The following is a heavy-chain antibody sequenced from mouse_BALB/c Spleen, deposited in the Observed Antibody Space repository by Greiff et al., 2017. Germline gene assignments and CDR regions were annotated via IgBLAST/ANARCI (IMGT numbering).Heavy chain of an antibody. J-gene: IGHJ4*01. CDR3: AREGITTAPFDY. V-gene: IGHV1S81*02. CDR2: INPSNGRT. CDR1: GYTFTSYW. Sequence: VQLQQPGAELVKPGASVKLSCKASGYTFTSYWMHWVKQRPGQGLEWIGEINPSNGRTNYNEKFKSKATLTVDKSSSTAYMQLSSLTSEDSAVYYCAREGITTAPFDYWGQGTSVTVSS. D-gene: IGHD1-2*01.